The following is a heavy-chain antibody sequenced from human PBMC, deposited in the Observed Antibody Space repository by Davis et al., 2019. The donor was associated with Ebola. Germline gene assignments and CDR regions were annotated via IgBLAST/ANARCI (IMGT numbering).Heavy chain of an antibody. CDR3: ARVLYGDYEGPGGDY. CDR1: GYTFTSYG. D-gene: IGHD4-17*01. J-gene: IGHJ4*02. V-gene: IGHV1-18*01. Sequence: AASVKVSCKASGYTFTSYGISWVRQAPGQGLEWMGWISAYNGNTNYAQKLQGRVTMTTDTSTSTAYMELRSLRSDDTAVYYCARVLYGDYEGPGGDYWGQGTLVTVSS. CDR2: ISAYNGNT.